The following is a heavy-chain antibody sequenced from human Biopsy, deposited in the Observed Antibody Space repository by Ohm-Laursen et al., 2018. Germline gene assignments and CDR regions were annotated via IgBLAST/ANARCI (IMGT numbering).Heavy chain of an antibody. D-gene: IGHD3-9*01. CDR3: ATKLTGYFHH. Sequence: EASVKVSCKAPGGTFSNYGVNWVRQAPEQGLEWLGGNIPILGTGNYAQKSQDRVTVAADTSTSTATMELRSLRSDDTAVYYCATKLTGYFHHWGQGTLVIVSS. V-gene: IGHV1-69*06. CDR2: NIPILGTG. J-gene: IGHJ1*01. CDR1: GGTFSNYG.